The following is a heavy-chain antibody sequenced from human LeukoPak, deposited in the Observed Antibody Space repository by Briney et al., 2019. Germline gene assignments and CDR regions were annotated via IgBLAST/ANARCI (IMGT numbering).Heavy chain of an antibody. CDR1: GYTFTSYG. Sequence: ASVKVSCKASGYTFTSYGISWVRQAPGQGLEWMGWISAYNGNTNYAQKLQGRVTMTTDTSTSTAYMELRSLRSDDTAVYYCASSIDYYGSGNYQHYYYYYGMDVWGQGTTVTVSS. V-gene: IGHV1-18*01. CDR3: ASSIDYYGSGNYQHYYYYYGMDV. CDR2: ISAYNGNT. J-gene: IGHJ6*02. D-gene: IGHD3-10*01.